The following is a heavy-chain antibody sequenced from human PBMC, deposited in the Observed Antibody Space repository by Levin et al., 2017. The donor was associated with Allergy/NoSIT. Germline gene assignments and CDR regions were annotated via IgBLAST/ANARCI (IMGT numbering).Heavy chain of an antibody. CDR3: ARSAFENGDSPFDY. Sequence: GESLKISCAASGFTVSSNYMSWVRQAPGKGLEWVSVIYSGGSTYYADSVKGRFTISRDNSKNTLYLQMNSLRAEDTAVYYCARSAFENGDSPFDYWGQGTLVTVSS. CDR1: GFTVSSNY. J-gene: IGHJ4*02. V-gene: IGHV3-53*01. D-gene: IGHD4-17*01. CDR2: IYSGGST.